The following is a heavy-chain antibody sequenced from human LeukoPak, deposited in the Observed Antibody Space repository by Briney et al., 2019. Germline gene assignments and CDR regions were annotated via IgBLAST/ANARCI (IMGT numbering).Heavy chain of an antibody. CDR3: ANIASANYLSDY. CDR1: GFTFSSYS. CDR2: ISGSGGST. D-gene: IGHD6-25*01. Sequence: GGSLRLSCAASGFTFSSYSMNWVRQAPGKGLEWVSAISGSGGSTYYADSVKGRFTISRDNSKNTLYLQMNSLRAEDTAVYYCANIASANYLSDYWGQGTLVTVSS. V-gene: IGHV3-23*01. J-gene: IGHJ4*02.